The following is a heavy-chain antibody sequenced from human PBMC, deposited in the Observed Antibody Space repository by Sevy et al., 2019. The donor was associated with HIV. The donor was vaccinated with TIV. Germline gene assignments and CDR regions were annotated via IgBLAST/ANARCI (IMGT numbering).Heavy chain of an antibody. CDR3: ARDLPPSATTVAHFDC. CDR1: GFNFSSYE. Sequence: GGSLRLSCAASGFNFSSYEMNWVRQAPGKGLEWVSYISNSGTTISYSDSVKGRFTISRDNARNSLYLQMNSLRAEDTAVYYCARDLPPSATTVAHFDCWGQRTLVTISS. V-gene: IGHV3-48*03. CDR2: ISNSGTTI. J-gene: IGHJ4*02. D-gene: IGHD4-17*01.